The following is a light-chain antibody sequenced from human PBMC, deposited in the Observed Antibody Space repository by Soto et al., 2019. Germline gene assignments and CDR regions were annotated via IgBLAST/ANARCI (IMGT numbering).Light chain of an antibody. CDR3: QEYNTWPWT. CDR2: GAS. Sequence: ETLMTQSPATLSVSPGERATLSCRASQSVNNNLAWYQQKLGQAPRVLIYGASTRATGIPARCTGSGSGTEFILTITSLQSEDSAVYYCQEYNTWPWTFGQGTKVEFK. J-gene: IGKJ1*01. V-gene: IGKV3-15*01. CDR1: QSVNNN.